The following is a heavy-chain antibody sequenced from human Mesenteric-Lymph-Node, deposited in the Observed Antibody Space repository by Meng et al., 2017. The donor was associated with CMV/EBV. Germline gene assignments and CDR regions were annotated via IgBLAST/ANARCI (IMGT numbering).Heavy chain of an antibody. CDR1: GFTFRDYY. D-gene: IGHD3-10*01. Sequence: GGSLRLSCAAFGFTFRDYYMDWVRQAPGKGLEWIGRSRNKADSYTTEYAASVKGRFTISRDDSKNSLYLQMNSLKTEDTAVYYCASRDSGNYYLGLWGQGTLVTVSS. CDR3: ASRDSGNYYLGL. CDR2: SRNKADSYTT. V-gene: IGHV3-72*01. J-gene: IGHJ4*02.